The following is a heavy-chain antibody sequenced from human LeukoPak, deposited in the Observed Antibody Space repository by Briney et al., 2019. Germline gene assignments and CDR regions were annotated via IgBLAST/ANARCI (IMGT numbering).Heavy chain of an antibody. V-gene: IGHV3-48*02. CDR3: ARDGGYSYEYYFDY. J-gene: IGHJ4*02. D-gene: IGHD5-18*01. CDR1: GFTFNKNS. CDR2: ISSSSSPI. Sequence: GGSLRLSCAASGFTFNKNSMNWVRQAPGKGLEWVSYISSSSSPIYYADSVKGRFTISRDNAKNSLYLQMNSLRDEDTAVYYCARDGGYSYEYYFDYWGQGTLVTVSS.